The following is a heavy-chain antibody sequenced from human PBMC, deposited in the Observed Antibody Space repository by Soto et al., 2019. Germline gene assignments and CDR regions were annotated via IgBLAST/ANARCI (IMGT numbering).Heavy chain of an antibody. D-gene: IGHD3-22*01. CDR2: ISYSGRT. CDR3: ARQQYYDSRGLFDY. Sequence: SDTLSLTCSVSGGSINNRTYYWGWIRQPPGKGLEWIGSISYSGRTYDNPSLKSRVTISSDTSNNQFSLKLSSVTAADTAVYYCARQQYYDSRGLFDYWGQGTLVTVSS. J-gene: IGHJ4*02. V-gene: IGHV4-39*01. CDR1: GGSINNRTYY.